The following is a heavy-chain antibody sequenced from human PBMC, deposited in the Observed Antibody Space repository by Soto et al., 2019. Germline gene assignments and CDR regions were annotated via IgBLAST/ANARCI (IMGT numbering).Heavy chain of an antibody. CDR3: ARRPLGNYWGSGRYVYGMDV. J-gene: IGHJ6*02. V-gene: IGHV5-10-1*01. Sequence: GESLKISCKGSGYSFTSYWISWVRQMPGKGLEWMGRIDPSDSYTNYSPSFQGHVTISADKSISTAYLQWSSLKASDTAMYYCARRPLGNYWGSGRYVYGMDVWGQGTTVTVSS. D-gene: IGHD3-10*01. CDR1: GYSFTSYW. CDR2: IDPSDSYT.